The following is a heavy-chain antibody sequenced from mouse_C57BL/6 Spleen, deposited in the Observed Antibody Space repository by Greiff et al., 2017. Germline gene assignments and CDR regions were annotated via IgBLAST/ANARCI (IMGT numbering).Heavy chain of an antibody. CDR1: GFNIQDYY. J-gene: IGHJ2*01. CDR3: AKVARGAYYFDY. CDR2: IDPEDGET. V-gene: IGHV14-2*01. Sequence: EVQLQESGAELVKPGASVKLSCTASGFNIQDYYLHWVKQRTEQGLEWIGRIDPEDGETKYAPKFQGKATITADTSSNTAYLELSSLTSEDTAVYDCAKVARGAYYFDYWGQGTTLTVSS. D-gene: IGHD1-1*02.